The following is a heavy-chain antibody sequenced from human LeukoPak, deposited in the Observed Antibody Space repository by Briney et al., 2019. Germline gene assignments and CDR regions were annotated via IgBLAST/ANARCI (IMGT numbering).Heavy chain of an antibody. CDR1: GGTFSSYA. Sequence: GSSVKVSCKASGGTFSSYAISWVRQAPGQGVEWMGGIIPIFGTANYAQKFQGRVTLTTDESTSTAYMELSSLRSEGTAVYYCASVRYCSSTSCYTFAGAFDIWGQGTMVTVSS. CDR2: IIPIFGTA. J-gene: IGHJ3*02. D-gene: IGHD2-2*02. CDR3: ASVRYCSSTSCYTFAGAFDI. V-gene: IGHV1-69*05.